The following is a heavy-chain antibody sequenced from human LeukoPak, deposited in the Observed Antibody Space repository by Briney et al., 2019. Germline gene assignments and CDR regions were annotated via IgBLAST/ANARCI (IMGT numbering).Heavy chain of an antibody. CDR1: GGSISSSSYY. V-gene: IGHV4-39*02. CDR3: AGETRKQIDY. CDR2: IYYSGST. J-gene: IGHJ4*02. D-gene: IGHD1/OR15-1a*01. Sequence: SETLSLTCTVSGGSISSSSYYWGWIRQPPGKGLEWIGSIYYSGSTYYNPSLKSRVTISVDTSKNQFSLKLSSVTAADTAVYYCAGETRKQIDYWGQGTLVTVSS.